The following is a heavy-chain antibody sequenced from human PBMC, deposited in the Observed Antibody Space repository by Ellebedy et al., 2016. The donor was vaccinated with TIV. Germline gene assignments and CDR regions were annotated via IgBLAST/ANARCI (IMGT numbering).Heavy chain of an antibody. Sequence: GESLKISCAVSGFTFSDHYMDWVRLAPGKGPEWVGRSRNKAKSYTTDYAASVKGRFTISRDDSKNTLYLQMNSLKTEDTAVYSCTTFCAGSGYYLGCVSWGQGTLVTVSS. D-gene: IGHD3-22*01. CDR2: SRNKAKSYTT. CDR3: TTFCAGSGYYLGCVS. J-gene: IGHJ5*02. CDR1: GFTFSDHY. V-gene: IGHV3-72*01.